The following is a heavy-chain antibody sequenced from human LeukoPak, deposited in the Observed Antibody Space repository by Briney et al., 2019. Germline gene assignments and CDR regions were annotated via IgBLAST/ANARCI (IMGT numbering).Heavy chain of an antibody. J-gene: IGHJ4*02. Sequence: PGGSLRLSCAASGFAFSSYWMSWVRQAPGKGLEWVANIKGDGSDKYHLDSLKGRFTVSRDNAKNSLYLQVNSLRADDTAVYYCARPFGSGTYYQFDLWGQGTLVTVSS. V-gene: IGHV3-7*04. CDR2: IKGDGSDK. D-gene: IGHD3-10*01. CDR3: ARPFGSGTYYQFDL. CDR1: GFAFSSYW.